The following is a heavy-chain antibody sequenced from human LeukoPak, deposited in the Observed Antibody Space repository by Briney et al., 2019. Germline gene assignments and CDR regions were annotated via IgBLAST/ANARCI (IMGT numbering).Heavy chain of an antibody. CDR3: ARDFRITYYYGSGSYYLDY. J-gene: IGHJ4*02. CDR2: IKQDGSEK. D-gene: IGHD3-10*01. Sequence: GGSLRLSCAASGFTFSSYWMSWVRQAPGKGLEWVANIKQDGSEKYYVDSVKGRFTISRDNAKNSLYLQMNSLRAEDTAVYYCARDFRITYYYGSGSYYLDYWGKGTLVTVSS. V-gene: IGHV3-7*01. CDR1: GFTFSSYW.